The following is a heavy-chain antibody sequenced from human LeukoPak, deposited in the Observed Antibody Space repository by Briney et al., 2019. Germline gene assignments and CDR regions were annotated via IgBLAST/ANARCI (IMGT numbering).Heavy chain of an antibody. CDR2: ISAYNGNT. D-gene: IGHD3-16*01. V-gene: IGHV1-18*01. Sequence: ASVKVSCKASGYTFTSYGISWVRQAPGQGLEWMGWISAYNGNTNYAQKLQGRVTMTTDTSTSTAYMELRSLRSDDTAVYYCARDLPRFETYYSYYGMDVWGQGTTVTVSS. CDR1: GYTFTSYG. CDR3: ARDLPRFETYYSYYGMDV. J-gene: IGHJ6*02.